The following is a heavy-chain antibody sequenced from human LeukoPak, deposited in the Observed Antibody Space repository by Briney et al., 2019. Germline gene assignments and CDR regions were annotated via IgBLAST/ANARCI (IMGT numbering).Heavy chain of an antibody. V-gene: IGHV4-4*07. Sequence: SETLSLTCSVSGVSISGYYWSWIRQPAGKALEWIGHIYVRGSTNYNPSLKSRVTMSVDTSKNQFSLKLSSVTAADTALYYCAYNHSSGYGTFDYWGQGTLVTVSS. J-gene: IGHJ4*02. D-gene: IGHD3-22*01. CDR3: AYNHSSGYGTFDY. CDR2: IYVRGST. CDR1: GVSISGYY.